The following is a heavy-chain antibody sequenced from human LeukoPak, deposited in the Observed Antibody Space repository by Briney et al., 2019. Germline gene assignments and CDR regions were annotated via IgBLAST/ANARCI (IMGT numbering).Heavy chain of an antibody. Sequence: GGSLRLSCEASGFTFNNYWMSWVRQAPGKGLEWVANIKQDGSEKYYVDSVKGRFTISRDNAKNSLYLQMNSLRAEDTAVYYCARVGQGYFDYWGQGTLVTVSS. CDR2: IKQDGSEK. J-gene: IGHJ4*02. CDR3: ARVGQGYFDY. CDR1: GFTFNNYW. V-gene: IGHV3-7*01.